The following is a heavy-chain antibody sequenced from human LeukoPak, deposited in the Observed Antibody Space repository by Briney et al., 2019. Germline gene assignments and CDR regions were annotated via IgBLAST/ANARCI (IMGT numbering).Heavy chain of an antibody. V-gene: IGHV3-7*01. CDR3: ASSGRYGSGGNCADFDY. CDR2: IKHNGGGT. J-gene: IGHJ4*02. Sequence: GGSLRLSCAASGFTFSNYSMSWVRQAPGKGLEWVADIKHNGGGTYYVDSVKGRFTISRDNAKNSLYLQMNSLRAEDTAVYYCASSGRYGSGGNCADFDYWGQGTLVTVAS. D-gene: IGHD2-15*01. CDR1: GFTFSNYS.